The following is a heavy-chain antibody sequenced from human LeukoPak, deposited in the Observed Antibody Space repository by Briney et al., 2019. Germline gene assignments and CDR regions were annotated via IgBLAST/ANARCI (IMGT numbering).Heavy chain of an antibody. Sequence: SETLSLTCAVSGGSINSSHWWSWVRQSPGKGLEFIGSVYHGGNTYYKASLKSRVTISLDTSKNQFSLRLSSVTAADTAVYYCARGRNYYDSSGYYSNWFDPWGQGTLVTVSS. CDR2: VYHGGNT. J-gene: IGHJ5*02. CDR3: ARGRNYYDSSGYYSNWFDP. V-gene: IGHV4-4*02. CDR1: GGSINSSHW. D-gene: IGHD3-22*01.